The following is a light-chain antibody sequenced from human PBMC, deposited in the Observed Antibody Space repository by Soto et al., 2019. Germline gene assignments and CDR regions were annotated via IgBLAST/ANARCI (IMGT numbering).Light chain of an antibody. CDR3: QQYNTYLWT. CDR1: QSISSY. Sequence: DIQMTQSPSTLSASVGDRVTITCRASQSISSYLNWYQQKPGKAPKLLIYDASTLESGVPSRFRGSGSGTEFTLTVSSLQSDDFATYYCQQYNTYLWTFGQGTKVDIK. V-gene: IGKV1-5*01. J-gene: IGKJ1*01. CDR2: DAS.